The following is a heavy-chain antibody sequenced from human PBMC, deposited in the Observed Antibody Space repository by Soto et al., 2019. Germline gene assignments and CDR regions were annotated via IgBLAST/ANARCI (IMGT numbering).Heavy chain of an antibody. CDR1: GFTFSSYS. CDR3: ARVVSPRTGMDV. Sequence: GGSLRLSCAASGFTFSSYSMNWVRQAPGKGLEWVSSISSSSSYIYYADSVKGRFTISRDNAKNSLYLQMNSLRAEDTAVYYCARVVSPRTGMDVWGQGTTVTVSS. V-gene: IGHV3-21*01. J-gene: IGHJ6*02. D-gene: IGHD2-15*01. CDR2: ISSSSSYI.